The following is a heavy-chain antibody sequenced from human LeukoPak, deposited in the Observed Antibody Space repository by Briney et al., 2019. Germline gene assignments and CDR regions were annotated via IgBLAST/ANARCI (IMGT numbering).Heavy chain of an antibody. CDR3: AKADQLRYFDWPTS. J-gene: IGHJ5*02. CDR1: GFTFSSYA. Sequence: GGSLRLSRAASGFTFSSYAMSWVRQAPGKGLEWVSAISGSGGSTYYADSVKGRFTISRDNSKNTLYLQMNSLRAEDTAVYYCAKADQLRYFDWPTSWGQGTLVTVSS. D-gene: IGHD3-9*01. CDR2: ISGSGGST. V-gene: IGHV3-23*01.